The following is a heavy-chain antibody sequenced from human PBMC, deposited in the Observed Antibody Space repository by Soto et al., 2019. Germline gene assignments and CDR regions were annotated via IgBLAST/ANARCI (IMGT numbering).Heavy chain of an antibody. V-gene: IGHV1-2*04. CDR3: ARDRGGAAAGTGIDY. J-gene: IGHJ4*02. CDR1: GYTFTGYY. D-gene: IGHD6-13*01. Sequence: QVQLVQSGAEVKKPGASVKVSCKASGYTFTGYYMHWVRQAPGQGLEWMGWINPNSGGTNYAQKLQGWVTMTRDTSISTAYMELSRLRSDDTAVYYCARDRGGAAAGTGIDYWGQGTLVTVSS. CDR2: INPNSGGT.